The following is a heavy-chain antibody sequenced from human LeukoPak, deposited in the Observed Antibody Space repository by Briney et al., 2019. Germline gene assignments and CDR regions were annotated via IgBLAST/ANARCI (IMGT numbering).Heavy chain of an antibody. J-gene: IGHJ4*02. CDR2: IIPIFGTA. CDR3: AGTLAYCGGDCSDFDY. V-gene: IGHV1-69*05. D-gene: IGHD2-21*02. Sequence: SVKVSCKASGGTFSSYAISWVRQAPGQGLEWMGRIIPIFGTANYAQKFQGRVTITTDESTSSAYMELSSLRSEDTAVYYCAGTLAYCGGDCSDFDYWGQGTLVTVSS. CDR1: GGTFSSYA.